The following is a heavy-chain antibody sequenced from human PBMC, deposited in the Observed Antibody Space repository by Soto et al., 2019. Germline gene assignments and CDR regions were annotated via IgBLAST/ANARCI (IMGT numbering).Heavy chain of an antibody. CDR3: AKNSVRCSSTSCSSRYYYYMDV. CDR2: LSGSAAST. CDR1: GFTFSSYA. D-gene: IGHD2-2*01. J-gene: IGHJ6*03. V-gene: IGHV3-23*01. Sequence: GGSLRLSCAASGFTFSSYAMSWVRQPPGKGLEWVSALSGSAASTYYADSVEGRFTISRDNSKNTLYLQMNSLRAEDTAVYYCAKNSVRCSSTSCSSRYYYYMDVWGKGTTVTVSS.